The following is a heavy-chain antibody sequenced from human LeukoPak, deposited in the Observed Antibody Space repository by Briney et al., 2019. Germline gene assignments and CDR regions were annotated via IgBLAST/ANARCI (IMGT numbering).Heavy chain of an antibody. V-gene: IGHV1-46*01. Sequence: GASVKVSCKASGGTFSSYAISWVRQAPGQGLEWMGIINPSGGSTSYAQKFQGRVTMTRDTSTSTVYMELSSLRSEDTAVYYCARAAYSSGWTVEYYFDYWGQGTLVTVSS. CDR1: GGTFSSYA. J-gene: IGHJ4*02. D-gene: IGHD6-19*01. CDR3: ARAAYSSGWTVEYYFDY. CDR2: INPSGGST.